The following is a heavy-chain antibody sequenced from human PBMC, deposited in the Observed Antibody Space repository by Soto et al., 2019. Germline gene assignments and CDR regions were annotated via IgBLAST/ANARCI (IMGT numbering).Heavy chain of an antibody. CDR2: ISVSGGST. J-gene: IGHJ4*02. Sequence: GGSLRLSCAASGFTFSSYAMSWVRQAPGKGLAWVSGISVSGGSTYYADSVKGRFTISRDNSKNTLYLQMNSLRAEDTAVYYCASNTRYDPPDYWGQGTLVTVS. D-gene: IGHD3-16*01. CDR1: GFTFSSYA. V-gene: IGHV3-23*01. CDR3: ASNTRYDPPDY.